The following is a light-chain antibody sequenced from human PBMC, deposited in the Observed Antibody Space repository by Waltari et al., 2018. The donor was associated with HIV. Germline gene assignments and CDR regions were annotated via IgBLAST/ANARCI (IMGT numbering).Light chain of an antibody. J-gene: IGLJ3*02. CDR3: QSYDSSLSASV. Sequence: QSVLTQPPSVSGAPGQRVTISCSGSRSNIGARFDVHWYQQIPGTAPKLLIYGNSNRPSGVPDRFSGSKSGTSASLAITGLQAEDEADYYCQSYDSSLSASVFGGGTKLTVL. V-gene: IGLV1-40*01. CDR1: RSNIGARFD. CDR2: GNS.